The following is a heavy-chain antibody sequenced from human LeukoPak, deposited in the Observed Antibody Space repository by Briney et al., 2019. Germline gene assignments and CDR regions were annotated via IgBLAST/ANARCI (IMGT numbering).Heavy chain of an antibody. CDR3: ARREYSSGWY. Sequence: SETLSLTCAVYGGSFSGYYWSWIRQPPGKGLEWIGEINHSGSTNYNPSLKSRVTISVDTSKNQFSLKLSSVTAADTAVYYCARREYSSGWYWGQGTLVTVSS. V-gene: IGHV4-34*01. D-gene: IGHD6-19*01. CDR1: GGSFSGYY. CDR2: INHSGST. J-gene: IGHJ4*02.